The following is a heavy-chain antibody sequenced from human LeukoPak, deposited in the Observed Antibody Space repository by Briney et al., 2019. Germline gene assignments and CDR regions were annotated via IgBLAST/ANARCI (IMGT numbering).Heavy chain of an antibody. CDR3: AKSREEIRGLDAFDI. Sequence: SQTLSLTCSVSGGSISSDDYCWNWIRQHPGKGLEWIGYIYYSGSTYYNPSLKSRVALSVDTSKNQFSLKLSSLTAADTAVYYCAKSREEIRGLDAFDIWGQGTMVTVSS. D-gene: IGHD5-24*01. J-gene: IGHJ3*02. CDR2: IYYSGST. CDR1: GGSISSDDYC. V-gene: IGHV4-31*03.